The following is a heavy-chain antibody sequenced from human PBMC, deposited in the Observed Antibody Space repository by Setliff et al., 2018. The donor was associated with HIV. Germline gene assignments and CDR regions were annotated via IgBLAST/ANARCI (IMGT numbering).Heavy chain of an antibody. CDR1: GYTFTRYF. CDR2: INPSGGST. D-gene: IGHD1-26*01. CDR3: ARGWEGGMDY. Sequence: ASVKVSCKVSGYTFTRYFMHCVRQAPGQGLEWLGMINPSGGSTWYAQKFQGRVTMTGDTSTNTLYMELSSLRPEDTAVYYCARGWEGGMDYWGQGTLVTVSS. V-gene: IGHV1-46*01. J-gene: IGHJ4*02.